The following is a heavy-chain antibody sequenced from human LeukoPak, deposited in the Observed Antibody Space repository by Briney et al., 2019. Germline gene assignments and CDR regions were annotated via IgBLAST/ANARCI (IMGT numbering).Heavy chain of an antibody. Sequence: GKSLRLSCAASGFTFNRYAMHWVRQAPGKGLEWVAVVSYLGNDKFYADSVKGRFTISRDNAKNSLYLQMNSLRAEDTAVYYCARDRQQLVLWAPAPSDYWGQGTLVTVSS. D-gene: IGHD6-13*01. J-gene: IGHJ4*02. CDR3: ARDRQQLVLWAPAPSDY. CDR2: VSYLGNDK. CDR1: GFTFNRYA. V-gene: IGHV3-30-3*01.